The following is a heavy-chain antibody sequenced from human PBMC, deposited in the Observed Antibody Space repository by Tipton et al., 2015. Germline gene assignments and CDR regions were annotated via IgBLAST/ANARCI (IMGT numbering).Heavy chain of an antibody. J-gene: IGHJ5*02. D-gene: IGHD6-19*01. V-gene: IGHV1-18*01. CDR2: ISVYNGNT. CDR3: ARDNWQWLASGGWFDP. Sequence: VQLVQSGPEVKKPGASVKVSCKASGYSFTSYGISWVRQAPGQGLEWMGWISVYNGNTNYAQKLQGRVTMTIDTSTSTAYMELRSLRSDDTAVYYCARDNWQWLASGGWFDPWGQGTLVTVSS. CDR1: GYSFTSYG.